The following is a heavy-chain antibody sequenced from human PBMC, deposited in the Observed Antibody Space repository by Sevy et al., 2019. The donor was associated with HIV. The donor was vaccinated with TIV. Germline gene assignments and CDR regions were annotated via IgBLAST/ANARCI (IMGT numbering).Heavy chain of an antibody. CDR3: ARCLGGLRPWEYNWFDP. CDR2: ISGYNSNR. V-gene: IGHV1-18*01. J-gene: IGHJ5*02. Sequence: ASVKVSCKASAYTFSSYGISWVRQAPGQGLEWMGWISGYNSNRKYAQKFQDRVTMTTDTSTSTAYMELRSLRSDDTAVYYYARCLGGLRPWEYNWFDPWGQGTLVTVSS. D-gene: IGHD1-26*01. CDR1: AYTFSSYG.